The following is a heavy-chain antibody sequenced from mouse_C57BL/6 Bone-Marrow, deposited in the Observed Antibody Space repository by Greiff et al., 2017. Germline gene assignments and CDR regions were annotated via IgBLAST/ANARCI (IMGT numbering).Heavy chain of an antibody. CDR3: AADYAAY. CDR1: GYTFTSYT. V-gene: IGHV1-4*01. D-gene: IGHD2-4*01. J-gene: IGHJ3*01. CDR2: INPSSGYT. Sequence: QVQLKQSGAELARPGASVKMSCKASGYTFTSYTMHWVKQRPGPGLEWIGYINPSSGYTKYNQKFKDKATLTADKSSSTAYMQLSSLTTEDSAVYYCAADYAAYWGQGTLVTVSA.